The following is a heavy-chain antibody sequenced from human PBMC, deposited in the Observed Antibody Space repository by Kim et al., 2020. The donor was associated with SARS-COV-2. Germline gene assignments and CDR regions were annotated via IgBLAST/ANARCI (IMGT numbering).Heavy chain of an antibody. V-gene: IGHV3-9*01. CDR3: AKDIGSSGYYGMDV. CDR2: ISWSSGSI. CDR1: GFTFDDHD. J-gene: IGHJ6*02. Sequence: GGSLRLSCTASGFTFDDHDMRWIRQAPGKGLEWVSGISWSSGSIDYADSVKGRFMISRDNAKNSLFLQMNSLRAEDTAFYYCAKDIGSSGYYGMDVWGQGTTVTLSS. D-gene: IGHD2-15*01.